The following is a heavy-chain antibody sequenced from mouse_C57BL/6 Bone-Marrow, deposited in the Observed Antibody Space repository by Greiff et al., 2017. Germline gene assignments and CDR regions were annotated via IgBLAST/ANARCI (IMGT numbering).Heavy chain of an antibody. J-gene: IGHJ2*01. Sequence: EVNVVESGGGLVKPGGSLKLSCAASGFTFSSYAMSWVRQTPEKRLEWVATISDGGSYTYYPDNVKGRFTISRDNAKNNLYLQMSHLKSEDTAMYYCARDPITSPYWGQGTTLTVSS. CDR1: GFTFSSYA. V-gene: IGHV5-4*01. CDR2: ISDGGSYT. CDR3: ARDPITSPY. D-gene: IGHD1-1*01.